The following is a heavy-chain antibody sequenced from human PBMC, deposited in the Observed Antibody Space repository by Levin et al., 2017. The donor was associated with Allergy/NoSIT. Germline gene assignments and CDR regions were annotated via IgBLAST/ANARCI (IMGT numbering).Heavy chain of an antibody. Sequence: PGGSLRLSCAASGFTFSSYWMSWVRQAPGKGLEWVANIKQDGSEKYYVDSVKGRFTISRDNAKNSLYLQMNSLRAEDTAVYYCARSPRGYLGSFDYWGQGTLVTVSS. D-gene: IGHD7-27*01. J-gene: IGHJ4*02. V-gene: IGHV3-7*01. CDR1: GFTFSSYW. CDR2: IKQDGSEK. CDR3: ARSPRGYLGSFDY.